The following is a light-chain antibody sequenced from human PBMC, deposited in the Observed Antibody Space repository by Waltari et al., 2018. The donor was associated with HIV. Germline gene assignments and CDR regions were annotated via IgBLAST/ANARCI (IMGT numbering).Light chain of an antibody. J-gene: IGLJ3*02. Sequence: QSVLTQPPSVSGTPGQRVTISCSGTNSNFEIPSGYWYQHLPGAAPQLLIFANDQRPLGVPDRFSGSKSGTSASLAISGLRSEDEADYYCAAWADVLSAWVFGGGTKLSVL. CDR3: AAWADVLSAWV. CDR2: AND. V-gene: IGLV1-47*01. CDR1: NSNFEIPS.